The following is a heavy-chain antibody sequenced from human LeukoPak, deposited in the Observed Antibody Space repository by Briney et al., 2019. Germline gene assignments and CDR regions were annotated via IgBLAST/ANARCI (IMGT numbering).Heavy chain of an antibody. J-gene: IGHJ4*02. CDR3: ARRPDYGGTPTFDY. CDR1: GYIFSNYN. CDR2: ISSDGSNK. D-gene: IGHD4-23*01. Sequence: PGGSLRLSCAASGYIFSNYNMHWVRQAPGKGLDWVALISSDGSNKYYADSVKGRFTLSRDNSKNTLFLQMNSLRAEDTAVYYCARRPDYGGTPTFDYWGQGTLVTVSS. V-gene: IGHV3-30-3*01.